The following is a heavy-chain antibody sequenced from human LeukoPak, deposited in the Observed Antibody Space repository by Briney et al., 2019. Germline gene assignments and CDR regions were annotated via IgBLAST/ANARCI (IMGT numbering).Heavy chain of an antibody. D-gene: IGHD7-27*01. CDR2: MNPNSGNT. Sequence: ASVKVSCKASGYTFTSYDINWVRQATGQGLEWMGWMNPNSGNTGYAQKFQGRVTITRDTSISTAYMELSSLRSGDTAVYYCARRTGDPTYFDYWGQGTLVTVSS. V-gene: IGHV1-8*03. CDR1: GYTFTSYD. J-gene: IGHJ4*02. CDR3: ARRTGDPTYFDY.